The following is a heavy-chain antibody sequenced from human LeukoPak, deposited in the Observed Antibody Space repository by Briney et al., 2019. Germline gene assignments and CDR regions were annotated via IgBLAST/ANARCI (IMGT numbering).Heavy chain of an antibody. CDR3: ARECEDIVVVVGNWFDP. V-gene: IGHV4-39*02. J-gene: IGHJ5*02. CDR1: GGSISSSSYY. Sequence: SETLSLTCTVSGGSISSSSYYWGWIRQPPGKGLEWIGSIYYSGSTYYNPSLKSRVTISVDTSKNRFSLKLSSVTAADTAVYYCARECEDIVVVVGNWFDPWGQGTLVTVSS. D-gene: IGHD2-15*01. CDR2: IYYSGST.